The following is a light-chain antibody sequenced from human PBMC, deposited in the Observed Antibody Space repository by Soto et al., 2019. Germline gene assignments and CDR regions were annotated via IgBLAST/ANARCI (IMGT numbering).Light chain of an antibody. CDR1: QSISSW. Sequence: DIQMTQSPSTLSASVGDRVTITCRASQSISSWLAWYQQKPGQAPKLLIYKASNLESGVPSRFSGSGSGTEFTLTISSLQPDDFATYYCHQYNSYWTFGQGTKVEIK. CDR2: KAS. J-gene: IGKJ1*01. CDR3: HQYNSYWT. V-gene: IGKV1-5*03.